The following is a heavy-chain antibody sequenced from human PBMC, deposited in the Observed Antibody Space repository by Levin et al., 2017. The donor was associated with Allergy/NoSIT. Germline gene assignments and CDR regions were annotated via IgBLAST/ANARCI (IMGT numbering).Heavy chain of an antibody. V-gene: IGHV3-30*04. J-gene: IGHJ6*02. D-gene: IGHD6-19*01. CDR2: ISYDGSNK. Sequence: SCAASGFTFSSYAMHWVRQAPGKGLEWVAVISYDGSNKYYADSVKGRFTISRDNSKNTLYLQMNSLRAEDTAVYYCARVVSSGWYYYYYGMDVWGQGTTVTVSS. CDR1: GFTFSSYA. CDR3: ARVVSSGWYYYYYGMDV.